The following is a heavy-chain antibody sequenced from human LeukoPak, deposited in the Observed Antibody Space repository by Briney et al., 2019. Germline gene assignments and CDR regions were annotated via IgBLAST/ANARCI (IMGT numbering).Heavy chain of an antibody. CDR1: GYTFTGHY. J-gene: IGHJ5*02. D-gene: IGHD4-11*01. Sequence: GASVKVSCKASGYTFTGHYMHWMRQAPGQGLEWMGIINPSGGSTSYAQKFQGRVTMTRDTSTSTVYMELSSLRSEDTAVYYCARDERLQGWFDPWGQGTLVTVSS. CDR3: ARDERLQGWFDP. V-gene: IGHV1-46*01. CDR2: INPSGGST.